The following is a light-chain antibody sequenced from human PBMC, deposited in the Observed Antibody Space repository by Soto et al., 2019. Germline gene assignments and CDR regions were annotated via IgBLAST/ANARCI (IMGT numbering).Light chain of an antibody. CDR1: SSDVGSYNL. CDR2: EGS. CDR3: CSYAGGGSYV. J-gene: IGLJ1*01. V-gene: IGLV2-23*01. Sequence: ALTQPASVSGSPGQSITISCTGSSSDVGSYNLVSWYQQHPGKAPKLMIYEGSKRPSGVSNRFSGSKSGNTASLTISGLQAEDEADYYCCSYAGGGSYVFGPGTKLTVL.